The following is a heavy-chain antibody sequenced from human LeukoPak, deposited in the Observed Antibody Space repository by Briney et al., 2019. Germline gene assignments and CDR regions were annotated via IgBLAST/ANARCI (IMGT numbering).Heavy chain of an antibody. Sequence: PSETLSLTCTVSGGSISSYYWSWIRQPPGKGLEWIGYIYYSGSTNYNPSLKSRVTISVDTSKNQFSLKLSSVTADTAVYYCARGFFTYYYDSSGYYANWFDPWGQGTLVTVSS. CDR1: GGSISSYY. V-gene: IGHV4-59*01. D-gene: IGHD3-22*01. CDR2: IYYSGST. J-gene: IGHJ5*02. CDR3: ARGFFTYYYDSSGYYANWFDP.